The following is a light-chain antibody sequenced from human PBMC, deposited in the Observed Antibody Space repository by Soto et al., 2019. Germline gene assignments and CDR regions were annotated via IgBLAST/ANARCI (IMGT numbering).Light chain of an antibody. CDR3: LLSYNGPYV. J-gene: IGLJ1*01. CDR1: TGAVTNGHY. V-gene: IGLV7-46*01. CDR2: DTT. Sequence: QALLTQEPSLTLSPGGTFTLTFGSSTGAVTNGHYPYWFQQKPGQAPRTLIYDTTNRHSWTPARFSGSLLGGKAALTLSGAQPEDEAEYYCLLSYNGPYVFGTGTKVTVL.